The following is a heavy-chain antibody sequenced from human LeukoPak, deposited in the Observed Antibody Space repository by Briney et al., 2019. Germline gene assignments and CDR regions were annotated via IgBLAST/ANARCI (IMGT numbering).Heavy chain of an antibody. D-gene: IGHD1-26*01. Sequence: SETLSLTCTVSGGSISSGDYYWSWIRQPPGKGLEWIGYIYYSGSTYYNPYLKSRVTISVDTSKNQFSLKLSSVTAADTAVYYCARGSVVGATRSSYAFDIWGQGTMVTVSS. V-gene: IGHV4-30-4*01. CDR3: ARGSVVGATRSSYAFDI. CDR1: GGSISSGDYY. CDR2: IYYSGST. J-gene: IGHJ3*02.